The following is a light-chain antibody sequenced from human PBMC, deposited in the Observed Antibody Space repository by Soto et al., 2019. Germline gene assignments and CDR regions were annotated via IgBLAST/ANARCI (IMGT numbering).Light chain of an antibody. CDR3: CSYAGSSLYV. Sequence: QSALTQPASVSGSPGQSITISCTGTSSDVGSYNLVSWYQQHPGKAPKVLIYEDSKRPSGVSDHFSGSKSGNTASLTISGLQAEDEADYYCCSYAGSSLYVFGTGTKLTVL. CDR1: SSDVGSYNL. CDR2: EDS. J-gene: IGLJ1*01. V-gene: IGLV2-23*01.